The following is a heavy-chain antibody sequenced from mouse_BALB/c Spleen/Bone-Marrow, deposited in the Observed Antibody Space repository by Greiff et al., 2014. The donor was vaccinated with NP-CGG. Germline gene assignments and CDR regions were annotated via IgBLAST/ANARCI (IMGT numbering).Heavy chain of an antibody. V-gene: IGHV1-5*01. CDR3: TTLARNNFDY. CDR2: IYPGKSDT. D-gene: IGHD3-1*01. J-gene: IGHJ2*01. CDR1: GYTFSNYW. Sequence: EVKLVESGTVLARPGAAVKMSCKASGYTFSNYWMHWVKQRPGQGLEWIGTIYPGKSDTTYNQKFKGKAKLTAVTSTSTAYMELSSLTNEDSAVYYCTTLARNNFDYWGQGTTLTVSS.